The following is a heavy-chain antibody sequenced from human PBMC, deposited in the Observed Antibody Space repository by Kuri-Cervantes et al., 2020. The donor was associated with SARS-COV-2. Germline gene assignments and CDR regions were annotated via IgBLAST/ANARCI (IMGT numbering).Heavy chain of an antibody. CDR3: ARVSGRTRCRYCVDY. V-gene: IGHV4-34*01. Sequence: ESLKISCAVYGGSFSGYYWSWIRQTPGKGLEWMGEINHGGAVNHNPSLKSRVSLSIDPSKNQISLNPTSVTAADTATYCWARVSGRTRCRYCVDYWGQGIMVTVSS. J-gene: IGHJ4*02. D-gene: IGHD3-10*01. CDR2: INHGGAV. CDR1: GGSFSGYY.